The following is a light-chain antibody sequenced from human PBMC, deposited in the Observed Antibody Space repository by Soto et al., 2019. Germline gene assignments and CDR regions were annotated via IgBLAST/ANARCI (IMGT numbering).Light chain of an antibody. V-gene: IGKV1-39*01. CDR1: QSISSY. Sequence: DIQMTQSPSSLSASVGDRVTITCRASQSISSYLNWYQQKPGKAPKLLIYAASSLQSAVPSRFSGSGSGTDFTLTISSLQPEDFATYYSQQSYSTLITFGHGTRPEIK. J-gene: IGKJ5*01. CDR3: QQSYSTLIT. CDR2: AAS.